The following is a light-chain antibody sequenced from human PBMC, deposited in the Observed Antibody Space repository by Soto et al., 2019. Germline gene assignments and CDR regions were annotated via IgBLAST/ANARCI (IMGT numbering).Light chain of an antibody. CDR1: SSDVGGYNY. CDR2: EVS. Sequence: QSVLTQPASVSGSPGQSITISCTGTSSDVGGYNYVSWYQQHPGKAPKLMIYEVSNRPSGVSNRFSGSKSGSTASLTISGLQAEDEADSYCSSYTSSSTVGVFGTGTKVTVL. CDR3: SSYTSSSTVGV. J-gene: IGLJ1*01. V-gene: IGLV2-14*01.